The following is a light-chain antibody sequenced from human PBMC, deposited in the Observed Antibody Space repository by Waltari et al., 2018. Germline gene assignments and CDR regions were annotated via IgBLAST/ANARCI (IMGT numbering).Light chain of an antibody. Sequence: CRASQSISNNLNWYQQKPGKAPRVLIYATSSLQTGVPSRFSGSGSGTDFTLTISSLQPEDFATYYCQQSYNNPRTFGQGTKVEI. CDR3: QQSYNNPRT. J-gene: IGKJ1*01. V-gene: IGKV1-39*01. CDR1: QSISNN. CDR2: ATS.